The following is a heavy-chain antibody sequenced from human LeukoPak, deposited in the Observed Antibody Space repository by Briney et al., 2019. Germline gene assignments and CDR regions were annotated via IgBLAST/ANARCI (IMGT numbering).Heavy chain of an antibody. J-gene: IGHJ4*02. D-gene: IGHD6-13*01. V-gene: IGHV3-9*01. Sequence: PGGSLRLSCAASGFTFDDYAMHWVRQAPGKGLEWVSGISWNSGSIGYADSVKGRFTISRDNAKNSLYLQMNSLRAEDTALYYCAKDGGYSGSWCDYWGQGTLVTVYS. CDR1: GFTFDDYA. CDR2: ISWNSGSI. CDR3: AKDGGYSGSWCDY.